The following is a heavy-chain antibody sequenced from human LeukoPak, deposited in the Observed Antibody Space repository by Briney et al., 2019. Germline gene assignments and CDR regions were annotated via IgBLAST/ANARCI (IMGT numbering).Heavy chain of an antibody. CDR3: ARDWPPLSIAARPYYFDY. Sequence: ASVKVSCKASGYTFTGCYMHWVRQAPGQGLEWMGWINPNSGGTNYAQKFQGRVTMTRDTSISTAYMELSRLRSDDTAVYYCARDWPPLSIAARPYYFDYWGQGTLVTVSS. V-gene: IGHV1-2*02. CDR1: GYTFTGCY. J-gene: IGHJ4*02. D-gene: IGHD6-6*01. CDR2: INPNSGGT.